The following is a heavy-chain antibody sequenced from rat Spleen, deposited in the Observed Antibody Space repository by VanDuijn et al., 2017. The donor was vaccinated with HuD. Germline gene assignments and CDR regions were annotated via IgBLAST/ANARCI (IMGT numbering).Heavy chain of an antibody. CDR3: TRHDYPGVTTNWFAH. CDR1: GFTFNNYG. Sequence: EVQLVESGGGLVQPGRSLKLSCAASGFTFNNYGMAWVRQAPTKGLEWVATISYDGFTTYYRDSVRGRFTISSDNTKTTLYLQMDSLRSEDTATYYCTRHDYPGVTTNWFAHWGQGTLVTVSS. V-gene: IGHV5-29*01. CDR2: ISYDGFTT. D-gene: IGHD1-4*01. J-gene: IGHJ3*01.